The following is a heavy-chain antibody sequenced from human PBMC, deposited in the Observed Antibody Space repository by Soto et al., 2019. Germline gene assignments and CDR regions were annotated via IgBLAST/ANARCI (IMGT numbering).Heavy chain of an antibody. CDR1: GFTFSTYL. CDR3: ARERREEIHDGYDIDY. CDR2: INSDASHT. J-gene: IGHJ4*02. V-gene: IGHV3-74*01. Sequence: PGGSLRLSCAASGFTFSTYLMHWIRQFPGKGLEWVSRINSDASHTYYADSVKGRFTISRDNAKNTLHLEMNSLRAEDTAVYYCARERREEIHDGYDIDYWGQGTLVTVSS. D-gene: IGHD5-12*01.